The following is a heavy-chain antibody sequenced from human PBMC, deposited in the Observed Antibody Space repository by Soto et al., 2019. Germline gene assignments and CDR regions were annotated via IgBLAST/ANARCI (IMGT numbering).Heavy chain of an antibody. Sequence: GGSLRLSCAASGFTFYSYSMNWVRQAPGKGLEWVSSISTGSSYIYYAASVKGRFTISSDNAKNSLFLQLNSLRAEDTAVYYCARDLAPSTIEGRYFDLWGQGTLVTVSS. J-gene: IGHJ4*02. CDR2: ISTGSSYI. CDR3: ARDLAPSTIEGRYFDL. D-gene: IGHD6-6*01. V-gene: IGHV3-21*01. CDR1: GFTFYSYS.